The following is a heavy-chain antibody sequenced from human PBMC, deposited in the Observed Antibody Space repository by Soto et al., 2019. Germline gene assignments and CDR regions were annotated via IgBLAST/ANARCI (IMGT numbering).Heavy chain of an antibody. D-gene: IGHD2-8*01. CDR1: GYTFTSYA. CDR3: ARDRSMYYGMDV. Sequence: ASVKVSCKASGYTFTSYAMHWVRQAPGQGLEWMGWISAYNGNTNYAQKLQGRVTMTTDTSTSTAYMELRSLTSDDTAVYYCARDRSMYYGMDVWGQGTTVTVSS. J-gene: IGHJ6*02. V-gene: IGHV1-18*01. CDR2: ISAYNGNT.